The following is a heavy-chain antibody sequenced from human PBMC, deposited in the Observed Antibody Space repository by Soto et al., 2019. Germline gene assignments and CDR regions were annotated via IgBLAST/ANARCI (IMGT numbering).Heavy chain of an antibody. CDR1: GGSFSGYY. Sequence: SETLSLTCAVYGGSFSGYYWSWIRQSPGKGLEWIGEIDDTGSTNYNPSLKSRVTISVDKSKNQFSLKLSSVTAADTAVYYCARLRDLWVVSPYFDYWGQGALVTVSS. D-gene: IGHD6-19*01. CDR2: IDDTGST. J-gene: IGHJ4*02. V-gene: IGHV4-34*01. CDR3: ARLRDLWVVSPYFDY.